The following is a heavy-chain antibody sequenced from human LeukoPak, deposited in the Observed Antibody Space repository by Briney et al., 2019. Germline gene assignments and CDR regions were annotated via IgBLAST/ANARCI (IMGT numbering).Heavy chain of an antibody. CDR2: INSDGSST. J-gene: IGHJ4*02. Sequence: GGSLRLSCAASGFTFSRYWMHWVRQAPGKGLVWVSHINSDGSSTNYADSVKGRFTISRDNAKNTVYLQMNSLRAEDTAVYYCARSGHSNGWYYFDYWGLGALVTVSS. V-gene: IGHV3-74*01. CDR1: GFTFSRYW. CDR3: ARSGHSNGWYYFDY. D-gene: IGHD6-19*01.